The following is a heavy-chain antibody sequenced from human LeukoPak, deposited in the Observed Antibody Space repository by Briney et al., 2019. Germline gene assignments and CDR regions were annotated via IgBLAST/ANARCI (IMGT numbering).Heavy chain of an antibody. V-gene: IGHV4-59*08. Sequence: SETLSLTCTVSGGSISSYYWSWIRQPPGEGLEWIGYICYTGNTNYNPSLKSRGTISVDTSKRQFSLKLSSVTAADTAVYHCGGSATPNDAFDLWGQGAMVTVSS. CDR2: ICYTGNT. D-gene: IGHD5-12*01. J-gene: IGHJ3*01. CDR1: GGSISSYY. CDR3: GGSATPNDAFDL.